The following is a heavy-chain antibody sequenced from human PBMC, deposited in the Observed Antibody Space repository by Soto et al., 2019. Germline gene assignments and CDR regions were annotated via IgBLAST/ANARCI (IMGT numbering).Heavy chain of an antibody. CDR3: AGGGVRGVITRTRDYYGMDV. CDR2: IYPGDSDT. D-gene: IGHD3-10*01. Sequence: GESLKISYKGSGYSFTSYWIGWVRQMPGKGLECMGIIYPGDSDTRYSPSFQGQVTISADKSISTAYLQWSSLKASDTAMYYCAGGGVRGVITRTRDYYGMDVWGQGTTVTVSS. V-gene: IGHV5-51*01. J-gene: IGHJ6*02. CDR1: GYSFTSYW.